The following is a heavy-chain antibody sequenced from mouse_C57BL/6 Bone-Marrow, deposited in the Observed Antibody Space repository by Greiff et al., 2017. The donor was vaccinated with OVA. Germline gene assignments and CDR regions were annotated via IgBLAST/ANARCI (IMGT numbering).Heavy chain of an antibody. Sequence: VHVKQSGPELVKPGASVKISCKASGYSFTGYYMNWVKQSPEKSLEWIGEINPSTGGTTYNQKFKAKATLTVDKSSSTAYMQLKSLTSEDSAVDYCARWFFDYWGQGTTLTVSS. CDR1: GYSFTGYY. CDR3: ARWFFDY. V-gene: IGHV1-42*01. D-gene: IGHD2-2*01. J-gene: IGHJ2*01. CDR2: INPSTGGT.